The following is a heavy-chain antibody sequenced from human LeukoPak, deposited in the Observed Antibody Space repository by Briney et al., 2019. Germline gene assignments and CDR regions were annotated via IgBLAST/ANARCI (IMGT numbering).Heavy chain of an antibody. CDR3: ARNYYDSSAYYYFDY. CDR2: IYSGGGT. D-gene: IGHD3-22*01. V-gene: IGHV3-66*01. Sequence: GGSLRLSCAASGFTVSSSYMNWVRQAPGKGLEWVSLIYSGGGTYYADSVKGRFIISRDNSKNTLYLQMNSLRAEDTAVYYCARNYYDSSAYYYFDYWGQGTLVTVSS. J-gene: IGHJ4*02. CDR1: GFTVSSSY.